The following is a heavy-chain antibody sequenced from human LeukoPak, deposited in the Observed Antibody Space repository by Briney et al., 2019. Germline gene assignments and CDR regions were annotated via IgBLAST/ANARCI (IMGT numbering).Heavy chain of an antibody. CDR2: INPSGGST. V-gene: IGHV1-46*01. CDR1: GYTFTSYY. D-gene: IGHD3-22*01. CDR3: ARSYDSYDY. Sequence: ASVKVSCKASGYTFTSYYIHWARQAPGQGLEWMGIINPSGGSTSYAQKFQGRVTMTRDTSTSTVFMELSSLRSGDTAVYYCARSYDSYDYWGQGTLVTVSS. J-gene: IGHJ4*02.